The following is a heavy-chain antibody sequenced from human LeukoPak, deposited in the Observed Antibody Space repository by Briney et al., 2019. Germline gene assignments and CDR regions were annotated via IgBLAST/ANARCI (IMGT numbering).Heavy chain of an antibody. CDR2: IVVGSGNT. CDR3: TAGYLPAANYYYYYYMDV. J-gene: IGHJ6*03. D-gene: IGHD2-2*01. V-gene: IGHV1-58*01. CDR1: GFTFTSSA. Sequence: SVKVSCKASGFTFTSSAVQWVRQARGQRLEWIGWIVVGSGNTNYAQKFQDRVTITRDMSTSTAYMELSSLRSEDTAVYYCTAGYLPAANYYYYYYMDVWGKGTTVTVSS.